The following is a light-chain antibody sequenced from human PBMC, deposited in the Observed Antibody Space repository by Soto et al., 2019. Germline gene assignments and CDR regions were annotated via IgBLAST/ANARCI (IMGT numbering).Light chain of an antibody. V-gene: IGLV2-14*01. CDR3: SSYKTSSTVVV. CDR1: SSDIGGYNY. CDR2: GVS. Sequence: QSALTQPASVSGSPGQSITNSCTGTSSDIGGYNYVSWYQQYPGKAPKLMIFGVSDRPSGVSNRFSGSKSGTTASLTISGLQAEDEADYYCSSYKTSSTVVVFGGGTQLTVL. J-gene: IGLJ2*01.